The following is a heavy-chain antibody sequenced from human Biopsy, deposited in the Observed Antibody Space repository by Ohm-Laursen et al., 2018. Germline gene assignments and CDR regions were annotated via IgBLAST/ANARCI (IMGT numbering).Heavy chain of an antibody. J-gene: IGHJ5*02. V-gene: IGHV4-39*01. Sequence: SQTLSLTCPVSGGSISSSSPYYWAWLRQPPGKGLEWIGSIYNTETTFYNPSLKSRVTISIDTSTNQFSLKVSSVTAADTALYFCARHPTGFWFDPWGHGTLVTVSS. CDR2: IYNTETT. CDR1: GGSISSSSPYY. CDR3: ARHPTGFWFDP.